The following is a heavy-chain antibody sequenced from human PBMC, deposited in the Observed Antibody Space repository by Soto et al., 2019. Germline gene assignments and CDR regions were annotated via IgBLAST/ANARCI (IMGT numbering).Heavy chain of an antibody. CDR3: ATLPHYVDPKAEY. J-gene: IGHJ4*02. CDR1: GGSISSTNYY. Sequence: QQQLQESGPGLVKPSETLSLTCTVSGGSISSTNYYWGWIRQPTGKGLVWIGTIYYSESPYYNYSLNSRVTLSVDTSKTPFSLKLTSMTAADTAVSYCATLPHYVDPKAEYWGQGTLVTVSS. V-gene: IGHV4-39*01. CDR2: IYYSESP. D-gene: IGHD4-17*01.